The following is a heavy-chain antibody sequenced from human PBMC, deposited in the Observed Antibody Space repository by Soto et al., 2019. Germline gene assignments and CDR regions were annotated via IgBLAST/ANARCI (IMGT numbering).Heavy chain of an antibody. CDR2: INPNSGGT. CDR1: GYTFTGYY. V-gene: IGHV1-2*02. Sequence: QVQLVQSGAEVKKPGASVKVSCKASGYTFTGYYMHWVRQAPGQGLEWMGWINPNSGGTNYAQKFQGGVTMTRDTAISTAYMELCRLRYDDTAVYDCAREKDDISYGMDVWGQGTTVTVSS. D-gene: IGHD3-9*01. CDR3: AREKDDISYGMDV. J-gene: IGHJ6*02.